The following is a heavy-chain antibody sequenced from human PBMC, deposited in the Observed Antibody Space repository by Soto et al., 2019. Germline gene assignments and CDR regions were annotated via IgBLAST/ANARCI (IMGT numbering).Heavy chain of an antibody. V-gene: IGHV4-34*01. D-gene: IGHD6-19*01. CDR1: GGSFIGYY. CDR3: ARTRIAVAGGYFDY. CDR2: INHSGST. J-gene: IGHJ4*02. Sequence: SETLSLTCAVYGGSFIGYYWSWIRQPPGKGLEWIGEINHSGSTNYNPSLKSRVTISVDTSKNQFSLKLSSVTAADTAVYYCARTRIAVAGGYFDYWGQGTLVTVSS.